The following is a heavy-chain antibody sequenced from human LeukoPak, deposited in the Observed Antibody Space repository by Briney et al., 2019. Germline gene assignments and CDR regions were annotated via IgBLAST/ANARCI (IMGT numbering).Heavy chain of an antibody. V-gene: IGHV4-34*01. D-gene: IGHD6-13*01. CDR2: INHSGST. CDR1: GGSFSGYY. J-gene: IGHJ4*02. Sequence: PSETLSLTCAVYGGSFSGYYWSWIRQPPGKGLEWIGEINHSGSTNYNPSLKSRVTISVDTSKNQFSLKLSSVTAADTAVYYCASPDSSIPALDYWGQGTLVAVSS. CDR3: ASPDSSIPALDY.